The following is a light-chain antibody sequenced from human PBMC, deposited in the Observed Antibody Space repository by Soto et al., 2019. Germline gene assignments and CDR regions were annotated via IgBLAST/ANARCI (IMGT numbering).Light chain of an antibody. CDR3: QQCRNWPLT. J-gene: IGKJ4*01. CDR1: QNVYIN. V-gene: IGKV3-15*01. Sequence: EIVMTQSPATLSASPGEGATLSCKAGQNVYINLAWYQQRPGQPPRLLIYDASTRATGVSARFSGSGYGTEFTLTISSLQSEEFAVYFCQQCRNWPLTFGGGTKVEIK. CDR2: DAS.